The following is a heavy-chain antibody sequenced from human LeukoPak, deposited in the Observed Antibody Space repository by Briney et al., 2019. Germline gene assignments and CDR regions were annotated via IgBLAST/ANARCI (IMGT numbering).Heavy chain of an antibody. Sequence: GGSLRLSCVVSGFTFSNYWMSWVRQAPGKGLEWVANIKPDGSEKNYVDSVKGRFTISRDNAKNSLYLQMNSLRAEDTAVYYCARDRPSGWHLQYYFNYWGQGNLVTVSS. CDR2: IKPDGSEK. CDR1: GFTFSNYW. V-gene: IGHV3-7*04. J-gene: IGHJ4*02. D-gene: IGHD6-19*01. CDR3: ARDRPSGWHLQYYFNY.